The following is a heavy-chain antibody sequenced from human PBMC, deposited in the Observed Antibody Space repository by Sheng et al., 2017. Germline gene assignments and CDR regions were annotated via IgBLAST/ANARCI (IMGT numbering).Heavy chain of an antibody. D-gene: IGHD3-22*01. Sequence: QVQLVQSGAEVKKPGSSVKVSCKASGGTFSSYAISWVRQAPGQGLEWMGGIIPIFGTANYAQKFQGRVTITADESTSTAYMELSSLRSEDTAVYYCASYDSSGEHPRQYPYYYGMDVWGQGTTVTVSS. J-gene: IGHJ6*02. CDR1: GGTFSSYA. CDR3: ASYDSSGEHPRQYPYYYGMDV. CDR2: IIPIFGTA. V-gene: IGHV1-69*13.